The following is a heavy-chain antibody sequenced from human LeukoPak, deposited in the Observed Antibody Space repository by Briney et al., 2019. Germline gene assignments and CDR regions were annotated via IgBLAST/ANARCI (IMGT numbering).Heavy chain of an antibody. J-gene: IGHJ4*02. CDR1: GGSISSSSYY. CDR3: ARGRYSYGWYYYDSSGYQLFDY. Sequence: PSEPLSLTSTVSGGSISSSSYYWGWIRQPPGKGLEWIGSIYYSGSTYYNPSLKSRVTISVDTSKNQFSLKLSSVTAADTAVYYCARGRYSYGWYYYDSSGYQLFDYWGQGTLVTVSS. D-gene: IGHD3-22*01. V-gene: IGHV4-39*01. CDR2: IYYSGST.